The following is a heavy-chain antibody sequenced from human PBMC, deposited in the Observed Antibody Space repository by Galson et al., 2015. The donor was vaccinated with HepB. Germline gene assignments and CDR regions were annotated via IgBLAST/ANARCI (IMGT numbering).Heavy chain of an antibody. CDR3: ARGLYGFCNISCYFDL. CDR2: IKHDGTEK. D-gene: IGHD3-3*01. V-gene: IGHV3-7*03. Sequence: SLRLSCAASGFTFNRYWMYWVRQAPGKGLEWVANIKHDGTEKYSVDSVKGRFTVSRDNAKNSLFLQMNSLRAEDTAVYYCARGLYGFCNISCYFDLWGRGTQVTVSS. CDR1: GFTFNRYW. J-gene: IGHJ2*01.